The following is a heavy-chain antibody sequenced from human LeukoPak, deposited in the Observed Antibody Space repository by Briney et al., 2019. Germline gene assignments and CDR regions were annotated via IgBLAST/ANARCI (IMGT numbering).Heavy chain of an antibody. CDR2: IWYDGSNK. CDR3: ARDSLFDTSGYLFDY. J-gene: IGHJ4*02. CDR1: GFTFSSYG. V-gene: IGHV3-33*01. Sequence: GGSLRLSCAASGFTFSSYGMHWVRQAPGKGLEWVAVIWYDGSNKYYADSVKGRFTISRDNSKNTLYLQMNSLRAEDTAVYYCARDSLFDTSGYLFDYWGQGILVTVSS. D-gene: IGHD3-22*01.